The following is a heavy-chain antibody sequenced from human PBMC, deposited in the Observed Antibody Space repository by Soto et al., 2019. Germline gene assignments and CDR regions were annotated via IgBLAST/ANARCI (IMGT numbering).Heavy chain of an antibody. J-gene: IGHJ4*01. D-gene: IGHD6-19*01. CDR1: GGTFSSYT. CDR2: IIPDFGTT. V-gene: IGHV1-69*13. CDR3: VRSHSTTHVAVAGHDHYFGP. Sequence: SVKVSCKASGGTFSSYTVSWLRQIPGQGLEWMGGIIPDFGTTNYAQRFQGRVSITADESPNTAFMELTTLTSEDTAVYYCVRSHSTTHVAVAGHDHYFGPWG.